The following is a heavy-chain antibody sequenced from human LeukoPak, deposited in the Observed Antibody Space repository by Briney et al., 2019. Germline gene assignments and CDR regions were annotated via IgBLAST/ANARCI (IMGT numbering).Heavy chain of an antibody. CDR3: ARGGRYCSGGSCYSIVDY. J-gene: IGHJ4*02. V-gene: IGHV4-61*01. CDR2: IYYSGST. CDR1: GYSISSGYY. Sequence: MTSETLSLTCTVSGYSISSGYYWGWIRQPPGKGLEWIGYIYYSGSTNYNPSLKSRVTISVDTSKNQFSLKLSSVTAADTAVYYCARGGRYCSGGSCYSIVDYWGQGTLVTVSS. D-gene: IGHD2-15*01.